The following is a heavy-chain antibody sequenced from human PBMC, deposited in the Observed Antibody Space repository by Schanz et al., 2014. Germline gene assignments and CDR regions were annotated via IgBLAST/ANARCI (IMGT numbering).Heavy chain of an antibody. CDR1: GFTFADYY. CDR2: VSSYDTTV. J-gene: IGHJ6*02. V-gene: IGHV3-11*01. CDR3: ARRGRYNWNDYGMDV. Sequence: QVQLLESGGGLFKPGGSLRLSCAGSGFTFADYYMTWIRQAPGKGLEWISYVSSYDTTVSYADSVKGRFTISRDNAKNSVYLQMNSLRVEDTAVYYCARRGRYNWNDYGMDVWGQGTTVTVSS. D-gene: IGHD1-20*01.